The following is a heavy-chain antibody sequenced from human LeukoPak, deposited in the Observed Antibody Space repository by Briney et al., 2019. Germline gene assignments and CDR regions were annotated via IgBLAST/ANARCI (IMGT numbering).Heavy chain of an antibody. V-gene: IGHV3-48*01. CDR3: ARVKVSSGWYGYYGMDV. Sequence: GGSLRLSCAASGFTFSSYSMNWVRQAPGKGLERVSYISSSSSTIYYADSVKGRFTISRDNAKNSLYLQMNSLRAEDTAVYYCARVKVSSGWYGYYGMDVWGQGTTVTVSS. J-gene: IGHJ6*02. CDR2: ISSSSSTI. D-gene: IGHD6-19*01. CDR1: GFTFSSYS.